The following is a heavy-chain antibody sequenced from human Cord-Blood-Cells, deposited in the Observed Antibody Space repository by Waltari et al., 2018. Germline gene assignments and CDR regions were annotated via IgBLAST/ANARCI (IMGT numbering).Heavy chain of an antibody. V-gene: IGHV4-38-2*02. D-gene: IGHD3-3*01. J-gene: IGHJ4*02. Sequence: QVQLQESGPGLVKPSETLSLTRTVSSYSISSGYYWGWIRQPPGKGLEWIGSIYHSGSTYYNPSLKSRVTISVDTSKNQFSLKLSSVTAADTAVYYCARAASVYDFWSGYYDYWGQGTLVTVSS. CDR2: IYHSGST. CDR3: ARAASVYDFWSGYYDY. CDR1: SYSISSGYY.